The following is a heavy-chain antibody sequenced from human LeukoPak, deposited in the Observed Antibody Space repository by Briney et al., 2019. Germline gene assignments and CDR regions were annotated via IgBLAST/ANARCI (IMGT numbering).Heavy chain of an antibody. D-gene: IGHD2-2*01. Sequence: SVKVSCKASGGTLSSYAISWVRQAPGQGLEWMGRIIPIRAIANYAQKFQGRATITADKSTSTAYMELSSLRSEDTAVYYCAKVGGEYCSSTSCSLDYWGQGTLVTVSS. CDR2: IIPIRAIA. CDR1: GGTLSSYA. V-gene: IGHV1-69*04. CDR3: AKVGGEYCSSTSCSLDY. J-gene: IGHJ4*02.